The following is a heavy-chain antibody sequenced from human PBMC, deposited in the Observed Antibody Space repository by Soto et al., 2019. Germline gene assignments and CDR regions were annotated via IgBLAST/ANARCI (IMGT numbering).Heavy chain of an antibody. CDR1: GFTFTRYS. V-gene: IGHV3-21*06. Sequence: KAGGSLRLSCAASGFTFTRYSMNWVRQAPGKGLEWVSSISSTTNYIYYGDSMKGRFTISRDNAKNSLYLEMNSLRAEDTAAYYCARESEDLTSNFDYWGQGTLVTVSS. CDR3: ARESEDLTSNFDY. CDR2: ISSTTNYI. J-gene: IGHJ4*02.